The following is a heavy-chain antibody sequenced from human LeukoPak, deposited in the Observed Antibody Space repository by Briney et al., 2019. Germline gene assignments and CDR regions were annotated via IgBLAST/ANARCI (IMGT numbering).Heavy chain of an antibody. CDR2: IYYSGCT. V-gene: IGHV4-59*01. CDR3: ARDSGAWYYDFWSGYYTGIGAFDY. CDR1: GGSISSYY. D-gene: IGHD3-3*01. J-gene: IGHJ4*02. Sequence: SETLSLTCTVSGGSISSYYWSWIRQPPGKGLEWIGYIYYSGCTNYNPSLKSRVTISVDTSKNQFSLKLSSVTAADTAVYYCARDSGAWYYDFWSGYYTGIGAFDYWGQGTLVTVSS.